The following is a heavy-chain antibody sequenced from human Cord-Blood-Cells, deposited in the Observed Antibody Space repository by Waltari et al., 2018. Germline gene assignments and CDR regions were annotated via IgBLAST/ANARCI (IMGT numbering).Heavy chain of an antibody. J-gene: IGHJ3*02. Sequence: QVQLQESGPGLVKPSETLSLTCTVSGGSISSYYWSWIRQPAGKGLEWIGRIYTSGSTNCHPSLKSRVTMSVDTSKNQFSLKLSSVTAADTAVYYCARDRGHMTTDAFDIWGQGTMVTVSS. CDR1: GGSISSYY. D-gene: IGHD3-10*01. V-gene: IGHV4-4*07. CDR3: ARDRGHMTTDAFDI. CDR2: IYTSGST.